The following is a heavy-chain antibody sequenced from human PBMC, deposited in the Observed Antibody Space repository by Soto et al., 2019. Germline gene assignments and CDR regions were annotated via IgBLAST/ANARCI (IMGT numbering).Heavy chain of an antibody. V-gene: IGHV3-23*01. CDR2: IRGNGAGI. J-gene: IGHJ6*02. D-gene: IGHD2-15*01. CDR3: AKRGDILDVSSSFVGYGMDV. Sequence: LSCVASGFTFRIYAMTWVRQAPGKGLEWVARIRGNGAGISYADSVKGRFTISRDNSKNTVYLQMNSLRADDTAVYFCAKRGDILDVSSSFVGYGMDVWGQGTTVTVSS. CDR1: GFTFRIYA.